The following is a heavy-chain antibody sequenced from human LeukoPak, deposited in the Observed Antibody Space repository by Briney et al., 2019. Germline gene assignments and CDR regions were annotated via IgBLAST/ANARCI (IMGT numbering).Heavy chain of an antibody. D-gene: IGHD6-13*01. J-gene: IGHJ5*02. Sequence: ASVKVSCKASGYTLTSYAMNWVRQAPGQGLEWMGWINTNTGNPTYAQGFTGRFVFSLDTSVSTAYLQISSLKAEDTAVYYCARDQVGSSWYWFDPWGQGTLVTVSS. CDR3: ARDQVGSSWYWFDP. V-gene: IGHV7-4-1*02. CDR1: GYTLTSYA. CDR2: INTNTGNP.